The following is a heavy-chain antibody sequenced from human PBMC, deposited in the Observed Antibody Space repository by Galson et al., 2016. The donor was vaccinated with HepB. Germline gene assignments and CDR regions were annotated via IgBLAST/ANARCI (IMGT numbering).Heavy chain of an antibody. J-gene: IGHJ3*02. V-gene: IGHV1-8*01. Sequence: SVKVSCKASGYTFTSYDINWVRQAPGQGLEWMGWKNPNSGYTGYAQKFKGRVTMTRNTSISTVVMELSSLRSEETAVYYCARNTPGHDAFVIWGQGTMGTVSS. CDR1: GYTFTSYD. CDR3: ARNTPGHDAFVI. CDR2: KNPNSGYT. D-gene: IGHD1-1*01.